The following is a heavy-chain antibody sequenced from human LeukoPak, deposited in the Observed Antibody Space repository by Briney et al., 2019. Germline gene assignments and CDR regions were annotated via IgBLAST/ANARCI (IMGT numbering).Heavy chain of an antibody. V-gene: IGHV3-9*01. D-gene: IGHD3-10*01. CDR2: ISWNSGSI. J-gene: IGHJ4*02. Sequence: PGRSLRLSCAASGFTFDDYAMHWVRQAPGKGLEWVSGISWNSGSIGYAVSVKGRFTISRDNAKNSLYLQMNSLRAEDTALYYCAKDSKTYYYGSGSSYYFDYWGQGTLVTVSS. CDR1: GFTFDDYA. CDR3: AKDSKTYYYGSGSSYYFDY.